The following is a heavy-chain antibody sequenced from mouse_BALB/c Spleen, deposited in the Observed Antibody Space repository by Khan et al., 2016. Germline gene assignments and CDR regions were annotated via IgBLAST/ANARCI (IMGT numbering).Heavy chain of an antibody. V-gene: IGHV10-3*03. CDR2: IRSKSNNYAT. D-gene: IGHD2-1*01. CDR3: VREGNYGNYYAMDY. CDR1: GSTFNTYA. Sequence: EVQLVESGGGLVQPKGSLKLSCAASGSTFNTYAMHWVCQAPGKGLEWVARIRSKSNNYATYYADSVKDRFTISRDDSQSMLYLQMNNLKTEDTAMYYCVREGNYGNYYAMDYWGQGTSVTVSS. J-gene: IGHJ4*01.